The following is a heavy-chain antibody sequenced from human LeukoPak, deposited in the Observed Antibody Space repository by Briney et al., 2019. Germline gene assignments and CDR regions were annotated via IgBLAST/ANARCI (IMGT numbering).Heavy chain of an antibody. J-gene: IGHJ5*01. CDR1: GYTFRNYG. V-gene: IGHV1-18*01. Sequence: ASVKVSCKASGYTFRNYGISWVRQAPGQGLEWMAWISTYNGDTNYAQKVQGRVTMTTDTSTSTVYIELRSLRSDDTAVYFCARDPSNSSGRSPWFDSWGQGTRVTVSS. D-gene: IGHD6-19*01. CDR3: ARDPSNSSGRSPWFDS. CDR2: ISTYNGDT.